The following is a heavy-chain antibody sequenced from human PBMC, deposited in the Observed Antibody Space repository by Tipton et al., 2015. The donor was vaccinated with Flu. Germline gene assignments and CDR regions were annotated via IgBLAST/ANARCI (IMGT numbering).Heavy chain of an antibody. CDR1: GFTFSSFE. CDR3: ARGRTIADPNAFDI. CDR2: ISRSGSAI. J-gene: IGHJ3*02. Sequence: SLRLSCAASGFTFSSFEMNWVRQAPGKRLEWVSYISRSGSAIYYADSVKGRFTISRDNAKNSLYLQMNSLRAEDTAVYYCARGRTIADPNAFDIWGQGTMVTVSS. V-gene: IGHV3-48*03. D-gene: IGHD6-13*01.